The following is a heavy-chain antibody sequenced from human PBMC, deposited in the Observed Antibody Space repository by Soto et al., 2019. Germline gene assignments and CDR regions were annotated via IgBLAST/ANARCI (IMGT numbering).Heavy chain of an antibody. V-gene: IGHV1-8*01. J-gene: IGHJ4*02. Sequence: QVQLVQSGAEVKKPGASVKVSCKASGYTFTSYDINWVRQATRQGLEWMGWMNPNSGNTGYEQKFQGRVTMTRNISISTAYMELTSLTSEDTAVYYCARGPRPYSNSWARGQGTLVTVSP. CDR2: MNPNSGNT. D-gene: IGHD6-13*01. CDR1: GYTFTSYD. CDR3: ARGPRPYSNSWA.